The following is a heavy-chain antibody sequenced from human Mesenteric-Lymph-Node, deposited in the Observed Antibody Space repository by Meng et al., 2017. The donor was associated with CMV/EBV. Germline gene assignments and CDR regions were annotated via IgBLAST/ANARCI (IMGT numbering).Heavy chain of an antibody. CDR3: ARGSSYDILTGYFDY. J-gene: IGHJ4*02. D-gene: IGHD3-9*01. CDR1: GGSFSGYY. CDR2: INQSGST. Sequence: QVQLPRCGAGLLKPSETLSVTFAVYGGSFSGYYWNWIRQSPEKGLEWIGEINQSGSTTYNPSFTSRIIISVDTSTNQISLNMSSVTAADTAVYYCARGSSYDILTGYFDYWGQGALVPSPQ. V-gene: IGHV4-34*01.